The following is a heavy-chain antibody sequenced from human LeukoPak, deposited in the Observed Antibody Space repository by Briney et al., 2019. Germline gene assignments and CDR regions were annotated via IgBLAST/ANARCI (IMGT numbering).Heavy chain of an antibody. CDR1: GYSFTSYW. CDR3: ANSRGYTEFDY. Sequence: GESLKISCKGSGYSFTSYWISWVRQMPGKGLEWMGRIDPSDSYTTYSPSFQGHVTISADKSISTAYLQWSSLKASDTAMYYCANSRGYTEFDYWGQGTLVTVSS. D-gene: IGHD3-10*01. J-gene: IGHJ4*02. V-gene: IGHV5-10-1*01. CDR2: IDPSDSYT.